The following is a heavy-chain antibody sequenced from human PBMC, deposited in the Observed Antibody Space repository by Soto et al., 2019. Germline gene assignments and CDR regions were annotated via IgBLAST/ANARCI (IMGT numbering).Heavy chain of an antibody. Sequence: QVQLVQSGAEVKKPGASVKVSCKASGYTFTSYGISWVRQAPGQGLEWMGWISAYNGNTNYAQKLQGRVTMTTDTSTSTAYMELRSLRSDDTAVYYCARAFPLGYCSSTSCHGGAPDYWGQGTLVTVSS. V-gene: IGHV1-18*01. CDR1: GYTFTSYG. CDR3: ARAFPLGYCSSTSCHGGAPDY. J-gene: IGHJ4*02. CDR2: ISAYNGNT. D-gene: IGHD2-2*01.